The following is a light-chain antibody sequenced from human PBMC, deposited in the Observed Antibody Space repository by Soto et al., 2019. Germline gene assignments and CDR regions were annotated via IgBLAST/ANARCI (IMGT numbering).Light chain of an antibody. V-gene: IGKV1-5*01. CDR2: DAS. CDR3: QQYHSYPCT. J-gene: IGKJ1*01. CDR1: QSISTW. Sequence: DIQTTQSPSTLSAYVGDRVTITCRASQSISTWLAWYQQKPGKAPKLLIYDASSLESGVPSRFSGSGSGTEFTLTITSLQPDDFAAYYCQQYHSYPCTFGQGTKVYIK.